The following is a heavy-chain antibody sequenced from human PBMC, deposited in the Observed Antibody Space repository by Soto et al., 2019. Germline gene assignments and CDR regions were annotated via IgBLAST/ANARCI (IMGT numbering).Heavy chain of an antibody. CDR1: GGSISSSSYY. CDR2: IYYSGST. D-gene: IGHD6-13*01. CDR3: ARMRGSSWSFYGMDV. Sequence: ASETLSLTCTVSGGSISSSSYYWGWIRQPPGKGLEWIGSIYYSGSTYYNPSLKSRVTISVDTSKNQFSLKLSSVTAADTAVYYCARMRGSSWSFYGMDVWGQGTTVTVSS. V-gene: IGHV4-39*01. J-gene: IGHJ6*02.